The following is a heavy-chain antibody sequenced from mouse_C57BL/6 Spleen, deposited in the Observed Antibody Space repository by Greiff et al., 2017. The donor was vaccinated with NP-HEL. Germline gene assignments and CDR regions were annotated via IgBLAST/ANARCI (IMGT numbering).Heavy chain of an antibody. V-gene: IGHV1-15*01. CDR1: GYTFTDYE. D-gene: IGHD2-4*01. Sequence: VQLVESGAELVRPGASVTLSCKASGYTFTDYEMHWVKQTPVHGLEWIGAIDPETGGTAYNQKFKGKAILTADKSSSTAYMELRSLTSEDSAVYYCTRADYGRFAYWGQGTLVTVSA. J-gene: IGHJ3*01. CDR3: TRADYGRFAY. CDR2: IDPETGGT.